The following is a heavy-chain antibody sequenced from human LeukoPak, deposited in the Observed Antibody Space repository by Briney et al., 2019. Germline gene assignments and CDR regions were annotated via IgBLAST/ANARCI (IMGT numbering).Heavy chain of an antibody. CDR3: ATETNGRHYDY. Sequence: GGSLRLSCAASGFTFNTYAMTWVRQAPGKGLEWVASIGPTGSDRYHADSIKGRFTISRDNANNFLYLQMNSLRAEDTAVYYCATETNGRHYDYWGQGTLLTVSS. CDR1: GFTFNTYA. V-gene: IGHV3-21*06. J-gene: IGHJ4*02. D-gene: IGHD1-14*01. CDR2: IGPTGSDR.